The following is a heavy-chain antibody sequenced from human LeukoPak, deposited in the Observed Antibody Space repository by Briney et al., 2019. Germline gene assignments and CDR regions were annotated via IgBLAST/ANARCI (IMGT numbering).Heavy chain of an antibody. V-gene: IGHV1-46*01. CDR2: IHPSGAST. D-gene: IGHD3-22*01. Sequence: ASVKLSCTASGYTFTSYYMHWVRQAPGQGLEWMVIIHPSGASTAYAQQFQGRVTMTKDTSTSTVYMELSSLRSEDTALYYCARITMTTSGWYFDLWGRGTLVTVSS. CDR3: ARITMTTSGWYFDL. J-gene: IGHJ2*01. CDR1: GYTFTSYY.